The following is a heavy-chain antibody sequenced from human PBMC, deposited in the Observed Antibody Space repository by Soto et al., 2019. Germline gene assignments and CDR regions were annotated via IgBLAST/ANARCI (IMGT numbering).Heavy chain of an antibody. Sequence: QVQLVQSGAEVKKPGASVKVSCKASGYTFTRYGISWVRQAPGQGLEWMGWISAYNGNTNYAQKLQGRVTMTTDTSTSTAYMELRSLRSDDTAVYYCARERITMVRGVMGDAFDIWGQRTMVTVSS. CDR2: ISAYNGNT. CDR1: GYTFTRYG. D-gene: IGHD3-10*01. V-gene: IGHV1-18*01. J-gene: IGHJ3*02. CDR3: ARERITMVRGVMGDAFDI.